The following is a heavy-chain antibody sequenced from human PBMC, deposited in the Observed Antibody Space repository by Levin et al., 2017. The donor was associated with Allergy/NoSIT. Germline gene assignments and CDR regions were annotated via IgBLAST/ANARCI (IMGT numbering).Heavy chain of an antibody. V-gene: IGHV6-1*01. CDR2: TYYRSKWYN. D-gene: IGHD6-13*01. CDR3: ARADGAVAAGDFDY. J-gene: IGHJ4*02. CDR1: GDSVSSNSAA. Sequence: SSETLSLTCAISGDSVSSNSAAWNWIRQSPSRGLEWLGRTYYRSKWYNDYAVSVKSRITINPDTSKNQFSLQLNSVTPEDTAVYYCARADGAVAAGDFDYWGQGTLVTVSS.